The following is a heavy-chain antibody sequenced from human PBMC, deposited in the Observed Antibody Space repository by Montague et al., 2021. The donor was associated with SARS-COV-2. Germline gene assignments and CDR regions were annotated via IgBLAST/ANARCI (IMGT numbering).Heavy chain of an antibody. CDR1: GFTFSTYA. Sequence: SLSLSCAVSGFTFSTYAMHWVRQASGKGLEYVSAISHDGGTTYYADSVKGRFTISRDNSKNTLYLQMGSLRAEDMAVYYCARVTQWLGNYFDHWGQGTLVTVSS. CDR2: ISHDGGTT. D-gene: IGHD6-19*01. CDR3: ARVTQWLGNYFDH. V-gene: IGHV3-64*02. J-gene: IGHJ4*02.